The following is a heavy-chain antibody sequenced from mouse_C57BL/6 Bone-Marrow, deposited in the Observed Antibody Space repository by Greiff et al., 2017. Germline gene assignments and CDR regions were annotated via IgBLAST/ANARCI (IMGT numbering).Heavy chain of an antibody. CDR3: AKSLITTVVAPPY. CDR1: GFSLTSSG. D-gene: IGHD1-1*01. V-gene: IGHV2-5*01. Sequence: VQLQESGPGLVQPSQSLSITCPVSGFSLTSSGVHWVRQSPGKGLEWLGVIWRGGSTDYNAAFMSRLSITKDNSESQVFFKMNSLQADDTAIYYCAKSLITTVVAPPYWGQGTLVTVSA. J-gene: IGHJ3*01. CDR2: IWRGGST.